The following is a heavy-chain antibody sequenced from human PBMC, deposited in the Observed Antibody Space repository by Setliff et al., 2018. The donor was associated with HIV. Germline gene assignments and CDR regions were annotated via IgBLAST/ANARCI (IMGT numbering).Heavy chain of an antibody. D-gene: IGHD3-10*01. Sequence: SETLSLTCGVSGYSISSDYYWGWIRQPPGKGLEWIGSIFYSETVYYGGRTYYSPSLKSRVTISVDTSKSQFSLKLSSVTAADTAMYYCATLDYYGSQTYNLALHYWGQGTLVT. CDR1: GYSISSDYY. V-gene: IGHV4-38-2*01. CDR3: ATLDYYGSQTYNLALHY. J-gene: IGHJ4*02. CDR2: IFYSETVYYGGRT.